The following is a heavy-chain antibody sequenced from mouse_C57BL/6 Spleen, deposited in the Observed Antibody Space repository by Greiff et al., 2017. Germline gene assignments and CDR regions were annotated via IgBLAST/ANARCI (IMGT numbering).Heavy chain of an antibody. CDR2: IYPYNGVS. D-gene: IGHD4-1*01. V-gene: IGHV1-31*01. CDR3: ARDDNWFDY. Sequence: DVQLQESGPELVKPGASVKIPCKASGYSFTGYYMDWVKQSHGNILEWIGDIYPYNGVSSYNQKFKGKATLTVDKSSRPAYMELRSLTSDDSTVDYCARDDNWFDYWGQGTTLTVSS. J-gene: IGHJ2*01. CDR1: GYSFTGYY.